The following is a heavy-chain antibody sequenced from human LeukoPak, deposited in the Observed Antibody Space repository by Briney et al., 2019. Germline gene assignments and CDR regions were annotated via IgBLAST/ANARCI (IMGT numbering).Heavy chain of an antibody. CDR3: AKDHGDYGDYVGWFDP. D-gene: IGHD4-17*01. CDR2: ISGSGGRT. J-gene: IGHJ5*02. V-gene: IGHV3-23*01. Sequence: GGSLRLSCAASGFTFSSYAMTWVRQAPGKGLEWVSVISGSGGRTVYADSVKGRFTISRDNSKNMLYLQMESLRVDDTATYYCAKDHGDYGDYVGWFDPWGQGTLATVSS. CDR1: GFTFSSYA.